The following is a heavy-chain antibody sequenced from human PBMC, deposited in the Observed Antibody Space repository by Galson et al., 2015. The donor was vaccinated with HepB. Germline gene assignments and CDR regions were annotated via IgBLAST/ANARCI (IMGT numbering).Heavy chain of an antibody. CDR3: ARDLELGSKWLAPWENYYYYMDV. J-gene: IGHJ6*03. D-gene: IGHD6-19*01. V-gene: IGHV3-33*01. CDR1: GFTFSSYG. CDR2: IWYDGSNK. Sequence: SLRLSCAASGFTFSSYGMHWVRQAPGKGLEWVAVIWYDGSNKYYADSVKGRFTISRDNSKNTLYLQMNSLRAEDTAVYYCARDLELGSKWLAPWENYYYYMDVWGKGTTVTVSS.